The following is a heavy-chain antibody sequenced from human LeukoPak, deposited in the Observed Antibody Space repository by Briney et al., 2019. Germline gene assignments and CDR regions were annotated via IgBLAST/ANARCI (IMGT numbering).Heavy chain of an antibody. CDR1: GFTFSSYA. CDR2: ISGNGGST. CDR3: LIDYYYFMDV. Sequence: GGSLRLSCAASGFTFSSYAMNWVRQAPGKGLEWVSAISGNGGSTYYADSVKGRFTISRDNSKNTASLQMNSLKTEDTAIYYCLIDYYYFMDVWGKGTTVTVSS. J-gene: IGHJ6*03. V-gene: IGHV3-23*01.